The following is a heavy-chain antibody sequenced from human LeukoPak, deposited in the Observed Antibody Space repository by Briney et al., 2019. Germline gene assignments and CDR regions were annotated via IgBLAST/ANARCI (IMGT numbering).Heavy chain of an antibody. CDR1: GYTFTSYH. CDR3: ARTTSLTASGYDY. CDR2: MNPYSGDR. Sequence: ASVRVSCKTSGYTFTSYHINWVRQATGQGLEWMGWMNPYSGDRGYAQKFQGRVSITSDTSIGTAYMELSSLRSDDTAVYFCARTTSLTASGYDYWGQGTLVTVSS. V-gene: IGHV1-8*03. D-gene: IGHD4-17*01. J-gene: IGHJ4*02.